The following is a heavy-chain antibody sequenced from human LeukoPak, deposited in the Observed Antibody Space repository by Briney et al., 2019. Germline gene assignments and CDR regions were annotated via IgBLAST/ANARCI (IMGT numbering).Heavy chain of an antibody. J-gene: IGHJ4*02. D-gene: IGHD3-3*01. V-gene: IGHV4-4*07. CDR2: IYTSGST. Sequence: PSETLSLTCTASGGSISSYYWSWIRQPAGKGLEWIGRIYTSGSTNYNPSLKSRVTISVDTSKNQFSLKLSSVTAADTAVYYCARGLRGPLYDFWSGRYFDYWGQGTLVTVSS. CDR1: GGSISSYY. CDR3: ARGLRGPLYDFWSGRYFDY.